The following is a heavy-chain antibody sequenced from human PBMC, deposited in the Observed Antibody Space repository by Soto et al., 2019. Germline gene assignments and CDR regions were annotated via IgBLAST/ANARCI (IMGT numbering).Heavy chain of an antibody. J-gene: IGHJ6*02. CDR2: IIPIFGTA. D-gene: IGHD2-15*01. CDR3: ARSGGSYEYYYYFGMDV. V-gene: IGHV1-69*13. Sequence: SVKVSCKASGGTFSSYAISWVRQAPGQGLEWMGGIIPIFGTANYAQKFQGRVTITADESTSTAYMELSSLRSEDTAVYYCARSGGSYEYYYYFGMDVWVHGTTVTVSS. CDR1: GGTFSSYA.